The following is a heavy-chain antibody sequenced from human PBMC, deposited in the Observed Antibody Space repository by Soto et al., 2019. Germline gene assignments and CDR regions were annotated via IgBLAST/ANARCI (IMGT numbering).Heavy chain of an antibody. J-gene: IGHJ4*02. Sequence: QVQLKQSGPGLVRPSGTLSLTCRVSGTSISSSYWWAWVRQSPGKGLEWIGEIYHNGITKYNPSLKSRVSLSIDTSNDQFSLNLTSVTAADTAVYYCATVPPRIVVVLAEFPTWGQGTLVNVSS. CDR3: ATVPPRIVVVLAEFPT. CDR1: GTSISSSYW. D-gene: IGHD2-21*01. CDR2: IYHNGIT. V-gene: IGHV4-4*02.